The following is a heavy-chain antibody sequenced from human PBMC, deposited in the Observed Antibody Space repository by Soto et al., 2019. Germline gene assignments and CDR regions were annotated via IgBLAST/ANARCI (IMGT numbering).Heavy chain of an antibody. Sequence: EVHLLESGGGLVQPGGSLRLSCAASGFTISNYAMTRVRQAPGKGLEWVSVISGTGGGTNNADSAKGRFTTSRDNSKNTLYLQMNSLRAEDTAVYYCAKRAFYGSGIPNYYGMDVWGQGTAVTVSS. CDR3: AKRAFYGSGIPNYYGMDV. CDR2: ISGTGGGT. CDR1: GFTISNYA. J-gene: IGHJ6*02. V-gene: IGHV3-23*01. D-gene: IGHD3-10*01.